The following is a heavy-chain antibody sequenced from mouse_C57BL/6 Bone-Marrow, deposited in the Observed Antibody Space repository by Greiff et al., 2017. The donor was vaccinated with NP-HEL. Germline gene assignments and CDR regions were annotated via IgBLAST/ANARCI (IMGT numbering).Heavy chain of an antibody. CDR2: ISSGGDYI. CDR1: GFTFSSYA. Sequence: EVKLVESGEGLVKPGGSLKLSCAASGFTFSSYAMSWVRQTPEKRLEWVAYISSGGDYIYYADTVKGRFTIFRDNARNTLYLQMSSLKSEDTAMYYCTRGGVTTSWYFDYWGQGTTLTVSS. CDR3: TRGGVTTSWYFDY. D-gene: IGHD2-2*01. J-gene: IGHJ2*01. V-gene: IGHV5-9-1*02.